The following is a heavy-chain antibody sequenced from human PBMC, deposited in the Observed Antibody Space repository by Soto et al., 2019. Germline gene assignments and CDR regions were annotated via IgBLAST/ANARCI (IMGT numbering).Heavy chain of an antibody. CDR2: INPSGGST. Sequence: QVQLVQSGAEVKKPGASVKVSCKASGYTFTSYYMHWVRQAPGQGLEWMGIINPSGGSTSYAQKFQGRVTMTRDTATSTVYMELSSLRSEDTAVYYCARVDKTLDFDYWGQGTLVTVSS. V-gene: IGHV1-46*01. CDR3: ARVDKTLDFDY. CDR1: GYTFTSYY. D-gene: IGHD3-22*01. J-gene: IGHJ4*02.